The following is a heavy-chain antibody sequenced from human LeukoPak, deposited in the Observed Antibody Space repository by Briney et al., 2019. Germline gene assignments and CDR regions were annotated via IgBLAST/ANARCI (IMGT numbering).Heavy chain of an antibody. D-gene: IGHD6-19*01. V-gene: IGHV5-51*01. CDR2: IYPGDSDT. CDR3: ARRRGQWNTPENAFDI. Sequence: GGSLKISCKGSGYSFTSYWIGWVRQMPGKGLEWMGIIYPGDSDTRYSPSFQGQVTISADKSISTAYLQWSSLKASDTAMYYCARRRGQWNTPENAFDIWGQGTMVTVSS. CDR1: GYSFTSYW. J-gene: IGHJ3*02.